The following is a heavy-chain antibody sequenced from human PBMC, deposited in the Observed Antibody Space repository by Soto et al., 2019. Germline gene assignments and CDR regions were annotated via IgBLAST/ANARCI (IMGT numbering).Heavy chain of an antibody. D-gene: IGHD3-10*01. CDR2: VNPNNGDT. CDR1: GYTFSNYD. Sequence: QVQLVQSGAELKKPGASVKVSCKASGYTFSNYDMNWVRQATGQGPEWIGWVNPNNGDTGYAQKFQGRVTRTTDISPTPAYMELTSLRSEDTAIYYCAKVSRKGSAIDFDYWGQGNLITVSS. V-gene: IGHV1-8*01. CDR3: AKVSRKGSAIDFDY. J-gene: IGHJ4*02.